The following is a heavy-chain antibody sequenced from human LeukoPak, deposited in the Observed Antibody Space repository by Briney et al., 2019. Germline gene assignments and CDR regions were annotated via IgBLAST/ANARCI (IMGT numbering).Heavy chain of an antibody. CDR1: GGTFSSYA. V-gene: IGHV1-69*13. CDR3: AKAEYYYDSSGYRYYYYGMDV. D-gene: IGHD3-22*01. CDR2: IIPIFGTA. Sequence: SVKVSCRASGGTFSSYAISWVRQAPGQGLEWMGGIIPIFGTANYAQKFQGRVTITADESTSTAYMELSSLRSEDTAVYYCAKAEYYYDSSGYRYYYYGMDVWGQGTTVTVSS. J-gene: IGHJ6*02.